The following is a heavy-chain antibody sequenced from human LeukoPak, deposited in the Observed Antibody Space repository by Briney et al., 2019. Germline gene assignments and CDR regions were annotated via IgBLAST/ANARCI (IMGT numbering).Heavy chain of an antibody. Sequence: PGGSLRLSCAASGFTFSSYGMHWVRQAPGKGLEWVAFIRYDGSNKYYADSVKGRFTVSRDNSKNTLYLQMNSLRAEDTAVYYCVKDSTHFRLWDSYDTTGLNYWGQGTLVTVSS. CDR2: IRYDGSNK. J-gene: IGHJ4*02. CDR3: VKDSTHFRLWDSYDTTGLNY. D-gene: IGHD3-22*01. CDR1: GFTFSSYG. V-gene: IGHV3-30*02.